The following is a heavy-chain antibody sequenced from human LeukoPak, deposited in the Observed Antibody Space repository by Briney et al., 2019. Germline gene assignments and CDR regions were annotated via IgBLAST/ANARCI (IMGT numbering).Heavy chain of an antibody. D-gene: IGHD2-2*02. CDR3: ARASIQNMDV. J-gene: IGHJ6*03. Sequence: PGGSLRLSCAASGFTFSSYEMNWVRQAPGKGLEWVSYISSSGSTIYYADSVKGRFTISRDNAKNSLYLQMNSLRAEDTAVYYCARASIQNMDVWGKGTTVTVSS. V-gene: IGHV3-48*03. CDR2: ISSSGSTI. CDR1: GFTFSSYE.